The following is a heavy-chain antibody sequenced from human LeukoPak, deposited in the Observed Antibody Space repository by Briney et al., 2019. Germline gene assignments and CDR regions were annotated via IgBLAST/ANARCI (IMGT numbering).Heavy chain of an antibody. V-gene: IGHV3-30*03. Sequence: GRSLRLSCVASEFTFSTYGMHRVRQAPGKGLEWVAAISYDGNKKYDGDSVKGRVTISRDNSKNTLSLQMSSLRAEDTAVYYCTRGIKYDSSWCGIDVWGQGTTVIVSS. CDR3: TRGIKYDSSWCGIDV. CDR2: ISYDGNKK. J-gene: IGHJ6*02. D-gene: IGHD6-13*01. CDR1: EFTFSTYG.